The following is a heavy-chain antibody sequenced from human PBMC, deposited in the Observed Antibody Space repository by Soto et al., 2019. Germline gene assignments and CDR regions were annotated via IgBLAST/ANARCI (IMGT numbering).Heavy chain of an antibody. V-gene: IGHV4-34*01. CDR2: INHSGST. Sequence: SETLSLTCAVYGGSFSGYYWSWIRQPPGKGLEWIGEINHSGSTNYNPSLKSRVTISVDTSKNQFSLKLSSVTAADTAVYYCARGFGANYYGSFRYYYGMDVWGQGTTVTVSS. CDR3: ARGFGANYYGSFRYYYGMDV. D-gene: IGHD3-10*01. J-gene: IGHJ6*02. CDR1: GGSFSGYY.